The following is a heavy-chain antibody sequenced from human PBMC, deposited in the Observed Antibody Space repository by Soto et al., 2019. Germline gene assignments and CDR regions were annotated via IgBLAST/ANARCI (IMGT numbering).Heavy chain of an antibody. CDR2: IIPILGTA. CDR1: GGTSSSDA. V-gene: IGHV1-69*13. J-gene: IGHJ5*02. Sequence: EASVKFSCKASGGTSSSDAISWVRQAPGQGLEWMGGIIPILGTANYAQKFQGRVTITADESTSTAYMELSSLRSEDTAVYYCARDSRNYYDSSGYLNWFDPWGQGTLVTVSS. D-gene: IGHD3-22*01. CDR3: ARDSRNYYDSSGYLNWFDP.